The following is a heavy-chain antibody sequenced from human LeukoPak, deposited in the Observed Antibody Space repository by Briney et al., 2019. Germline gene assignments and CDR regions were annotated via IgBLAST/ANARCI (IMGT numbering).Heavy chain of an antibody. V-gene: IGHV1-69*13. D-gene: IGHD3-10*01. CDR1: GGTFSSYA. J-gene: IGHJ4*02. CDR3: ARGSGEVWFGELEYS. Sequence: ASVKVSCKASGGTFSSYAISWVRQAPGQGLEWMGGIIPIFGTANYAQKFQGRVTITADESTSTAYMELSSLGSEDTAVYYCARGSGEVWFGELEYSWGQGTLVTVSS. CDR2: IIPIFGTA.